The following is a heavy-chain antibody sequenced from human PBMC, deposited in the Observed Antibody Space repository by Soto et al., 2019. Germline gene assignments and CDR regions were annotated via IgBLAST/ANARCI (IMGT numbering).Heavy chain of an antibody. CDR3: ARGYPSSGERKGYYFDY. Sequence: SETLSLTCAVYGGSFSGYYWSWIRQPPGKGLEWIGEINRSGSTNYNPSLKSRVTISVDTSKNQFSLKLSSVTAADTAVYYCARGYPSSGERKGYYFDYRGQGTLVTVSS. V-gene: IGHV4-34*01. CDR1: GGSFSGYY. CDR2: INRSGST. J-gene: IGHJ4*02. D-gene: IGHD6-25*01.